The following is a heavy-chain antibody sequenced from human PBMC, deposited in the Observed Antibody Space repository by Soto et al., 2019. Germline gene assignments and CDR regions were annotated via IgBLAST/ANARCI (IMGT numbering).Heavy chain of an antibody. CDR3: ARDSLSRGELLDDY. V-gene: IGHV1-18*01. Sequence: GASVKVSCKASGGTLSSYAISWVRQAPGQGLEWMGWISANNGNTNYAQKLQGRVTMTTDTSTSTAYMELRSLRSDDTAVYYCARDSLSRGELLDDYWGQGTLVTVSS. CDR1: GGTLSSYA. CDR2: ISANNGNT. D-gene: IGHD1-26*01. J-gene: IGHJ4*02.